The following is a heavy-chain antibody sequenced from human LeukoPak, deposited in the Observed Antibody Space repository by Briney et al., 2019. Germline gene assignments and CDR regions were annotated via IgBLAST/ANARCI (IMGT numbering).Heavy chain of an antibody. CDR1: GFTFSSYS. Sequence: PGGSLRLSCAASGFTFSSYSMNWVRQAPGKGREWGSYISRSSRTIYYADSVKGRFTISRDNAKNSLYLQMNSLRDEDTAVYYCARDAHYYDSSGYYSRAFDIWGQGTMVTVSS. CDR3: ARDAHYYDSSGYYSRAFDI. V-gene: IGHV3-48*02. D-gene: IGHD3-22*01. CDR2: ISRSSRTI. J-gene: IGHJ3*02.